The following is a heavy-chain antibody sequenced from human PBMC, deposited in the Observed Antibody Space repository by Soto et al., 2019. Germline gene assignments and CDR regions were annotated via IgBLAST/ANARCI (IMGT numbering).Heavy chain of an antibody. CDR3: ASQGYCISTSCYRDDYSSYYYGMDV. CDR2: IIPIFGTA. Sequence: SVKASGTDSGGTFSSYAISCVRQAPGQGLEWMGGIIPIFGTANYAQKFQGRVTITADESTSTAYMELSSLRSEDTAVYYCASQGYCISTSCYRDDYSSYYYGMDVWGQGTTVTVSS. J-gene: IGHJ6*02. V-gene: IGHV1-69*13. CDR1: GGTFSSYA. D-gene: IGHD2-2*02.